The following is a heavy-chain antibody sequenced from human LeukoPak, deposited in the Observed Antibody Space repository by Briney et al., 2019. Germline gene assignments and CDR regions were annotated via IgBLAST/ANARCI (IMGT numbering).Heavy chain of an antibody. V-gene: IGHV4-61*08. J-gene: IGHJ1*01. CDR3: ARAGEIFGVVTYFQH. CDR1: GGSISSGDYY. Sequence: SETLSLTCTVSGGSISSGDYYWSWIRQPPGKGLEWIGYIYYSGSTNYNPSLKSRVTISVDTSKNQFSLKLSSVTAADTAVYYCARAGEIFGVVTYFQHWGQGTLVTVSS. CDR2: IYYSGST. D-gene: IGHD3-3*01.